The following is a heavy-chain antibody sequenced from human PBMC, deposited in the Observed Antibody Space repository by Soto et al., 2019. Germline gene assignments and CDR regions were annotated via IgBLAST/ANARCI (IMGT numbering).Heavy chain of an antibody. CDR3: ARAGYSRSNGMDV. D-gene: IGHD6-13*01. CDR2: INHSGST. CDR1: GGSFSGYY. V-gene: IGHV4-34*01. Sequence: SETLSLTCAVYGGSFSGYYWSWIRQPPGKGLEWIGEINHSGSTNYNPSLKSRVTISVDTSKNQFSLKLSSVTAADTAVYYCARAGYSRSNGMDVWGQGTKVTVSS. J-gene: IGHJ6*02.